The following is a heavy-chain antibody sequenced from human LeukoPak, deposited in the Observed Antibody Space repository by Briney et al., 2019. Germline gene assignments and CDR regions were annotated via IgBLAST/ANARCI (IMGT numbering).Heavy chain of an antibody. CDR1: GFTFDDYA. Sequence: GGSLRLSCEASGFTFDDYAMHWVRQAPGKGLEWVSGISWNSGSIGYADSVKGRFTISRDNAKNSLYLQMNSLRAEDTALYYCTNALGLAYWGPGTLVTVSS. V-gene: IGHV3-9*01. CDR3: TNALGLAY. D-gene: IGHD3-3*02. J-gene: IGHJ4*02. CDR2: ISWNSGSI.